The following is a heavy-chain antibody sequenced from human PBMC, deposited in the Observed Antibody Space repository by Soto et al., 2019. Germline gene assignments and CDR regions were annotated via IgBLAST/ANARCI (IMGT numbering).Heavy chain of an antibody. CDR1: GGTFSSYA. D-gene: IGHD6-19*01. J-gene: IGHJ5*02. CDR3: ARGGIAVAPRFDP. CDR2: IIPIFGTA. V-gene: IGHV1-69*13. Sequence: ASVKVSCKASGGTFSSYAISWVRQAPGQGLEWVGGIIPIFGTANYAQKFQGRVTITADESTSTAYMELSSLRSEDTAVYYCARGGIAVAPRFDPWGQGTLVTVSS.